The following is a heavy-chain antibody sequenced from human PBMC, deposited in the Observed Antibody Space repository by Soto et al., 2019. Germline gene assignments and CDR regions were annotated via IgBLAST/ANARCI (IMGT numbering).Heavy chain of an antibody. CDR2: ISASNGNA. CDR3: PTIRPLWFGELPLDY. J-gene: IGHJ4*02. D-gene: IGHD3-10*01. Sequence: QVQLVQSGAEVKKPGASVKVSCKASGYTFTSYGINWVRQAPGQGLEWMGWISASNGNANHAQNLQGRVTMTTDTSTSTAYMELRSLRSDVTAVYYCPTIRPLWFGELPLDYWGQGTLDTVS. CDR1: GYTFTSYG. V-gene: IGHV1-18*01.